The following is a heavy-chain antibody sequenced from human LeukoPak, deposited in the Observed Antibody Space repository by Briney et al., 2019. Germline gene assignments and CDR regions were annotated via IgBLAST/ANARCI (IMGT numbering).Heavy chain of an antibody. CDR2: IWYDGSNK. J-gene: IGHJ5*02. Sequence: PGGSLRLSCAASGFTFSSYGMHWVRQAPGKGLEWVAVIWYDGSNKYYADSVKGRFTISRDNSKNTLYLQMNGLRAEDTAVYYCAKGGCSSTSCYGNWFAPWGQGTLVTVSS. D-gene: IGHD2-2*01. CDR1: GFTFSSYG. CDR3: AKGGCSSTSCYGNWFAP. V-gene: IGHV3-30*02.